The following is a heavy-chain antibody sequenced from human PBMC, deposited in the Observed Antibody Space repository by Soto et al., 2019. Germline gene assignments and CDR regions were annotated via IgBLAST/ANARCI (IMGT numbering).Heavy chain of an antibody. CDR3: ARKVYTVVTPIDR. V-gene: IGHV3-48*02. J-gene: IGHJ5*02. D-gene: IGHD2-21*02. CDR1: GFTFSAYS. CDR2: IIVNNANI. Sequence: EVQLVESGGGLVQPGGSLRLACVASGFTFSAYSMNWVRQAPGKGPEWLSYIIVNNANIYYADSDRGRFTISRDPAKSSLFLQMASLRDEDTAVYYCARKVYTVVTPIDRWCQGTLVTVSS.